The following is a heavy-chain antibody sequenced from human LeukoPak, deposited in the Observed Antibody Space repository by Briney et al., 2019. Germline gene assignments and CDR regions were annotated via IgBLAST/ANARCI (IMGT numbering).Heavy chain of an antibody. CDR3: ARDRVAAAENWFDP. CDR2: IWYDGSNK. CDR1: GFTFSRYG. D-gene: IGHD6-13*01. Sequence: PGRSLRLSCAASGFTFSRYGMHWVRQAPGKGLEWVAVIWYDGSNKYYADSVKGRFTISRDNSKNTLYLQMNSLRAEDTAVYYCARDRVAAAENWFDPWGQGTLVTVSS. J-gene: IGHJ5*02. V-gene: IGHV3-33*01.